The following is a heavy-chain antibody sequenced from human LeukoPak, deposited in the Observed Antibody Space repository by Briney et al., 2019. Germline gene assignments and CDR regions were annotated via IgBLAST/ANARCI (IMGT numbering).Heavy chain of an antibody. CDR1: GGSISSYY. V-gene: IGHV4-59*08. CDR2: IYYSGST. J-gene: IGHJ5*02. CDR3: ARHRWRRYCSSTSCYDPFDP. D-gene: IGHD2-2*01. Sequence: SETLSLTCTVSGGSISSYYWSWIRQPPGKGLEWIGYIYYSGSTNYNPSLKSRVTISVDTSKNQFSLKLSSVTAADTAVYYCARHRWRRYCSSTSCYDPFDPWGQGILVTVS.